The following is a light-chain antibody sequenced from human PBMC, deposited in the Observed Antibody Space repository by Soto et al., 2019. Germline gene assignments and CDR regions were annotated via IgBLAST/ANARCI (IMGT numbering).Light chain of an antibody. J-gene: IGKJ1*01. CDR3: QQYNNWPQT. V-gene: IGKV3-11*01. CDR2: DAS. Sequence: EVVLTQSPGTLSLSPGERATLSCRASQSVNSDLAWYHQKPGQAPRLLISDASNRATGIPDRFSGTGSGTDFTLTISRLEPGDFAVYYCQQYNNWPQTFGQGTKVDIK. CDR1: QSVNSD.